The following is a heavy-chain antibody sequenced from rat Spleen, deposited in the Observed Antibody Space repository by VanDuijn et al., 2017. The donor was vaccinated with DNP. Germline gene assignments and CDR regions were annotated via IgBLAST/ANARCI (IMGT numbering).Heavy chain of an antibody. D-gene: IGHD4-3*01. CDR2: IRTKPNNYAT. CDR3: TADNSGYY. V-gene: IGHV10-5*01. CDR1: GFTFSNAA. Sequence: VQLVESGGGLVQPKESLKISCAASGFTFSNAAMYWVRQAPGKGLEWVARIRTKPNNYATYYADSVKGRFTISRDDSKSMVYLQMDNLKTEDTAMYYCTADNSGYYWGQGVMVTVSS. J-gene: IGHJ2*01.